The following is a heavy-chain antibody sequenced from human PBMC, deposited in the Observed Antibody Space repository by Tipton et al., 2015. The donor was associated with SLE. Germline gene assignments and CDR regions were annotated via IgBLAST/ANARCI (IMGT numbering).Heavy chain of an antibody. V-gene: IGHV1-46*01. Sequence: QVQLVQSGAEVKKPGASVKVSCKASGYTFTSYYMHWVRQAPGQGLEWMGIINPSGGSTSYAQKFQGRVTMTRDTSTSTVYMELSSLRSEDTAVYYCARDLGVRGVIPNYFDYWGQGTLVTVSS. D-gene: IGHD3-10*01. CDR1: GYTFTSYY. J-gene: IGHJ4*02. CDR3: ARDLGVRGVIPNYFDY. CDR2: INPSGGST.